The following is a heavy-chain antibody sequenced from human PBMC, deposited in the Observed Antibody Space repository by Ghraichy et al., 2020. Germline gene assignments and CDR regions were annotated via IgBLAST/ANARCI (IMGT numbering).Heavy chain of an antibody. J-gene: IGHJ6*02. V-gene: IGHV1-2*06. D-gene: IGHD1-26*01. CDR1: GYTFTGYY. Sequence: ASVKVSCKASGYTFTGYYMHWVRQAPGQGLEWMGRINPNSGGTNYAQKFQGRVTMTRDTSISTAYMELSRLRSDDTAVYYCARDVWWELRDYYYGMDVWGQGTTVTVSS. CDR2: INPNSGGT. CDR3: ARDVWWELRDYYYGMDV.